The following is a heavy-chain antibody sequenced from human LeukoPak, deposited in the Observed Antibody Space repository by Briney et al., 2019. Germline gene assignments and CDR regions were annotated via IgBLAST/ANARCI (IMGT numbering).Heavy chain of an antibody. CDR3: ASDRWPSGSTHLDY. J-gene: IGHJ4*02. V-gene: IGHV1-2*05. CDR1: GYTFTGYY. D-gene: IGHD5-24*01. CDR2: INPNSGGT. Sequence: ASVKVACKASGYTFTGYYMHWVRQAPAQGLEWMGRINPNSGGTNYAQKFQGRVTMTRDTSISTAYMELSRLRSDDTDVYYCASDRWPSGSTHLDYWGQGTLVTVSS.